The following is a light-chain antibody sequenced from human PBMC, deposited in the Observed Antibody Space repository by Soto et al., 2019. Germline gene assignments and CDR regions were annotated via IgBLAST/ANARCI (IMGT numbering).Light chain of an antibody. J-gene: IGLJ2*01. CDR1: GSNIGRNY. CDR3: GTWDESLGAGV. V-gene: IGLV1-51*01. CDR2: DDN. Sequence: QSVLTQPASLSAPPGEKVTISCSGRGSNIGRNYVSWYRQFPGTAPQLLIYDDNKRHSGVPDRLSGSRYGTSASLAIAGLQPGDEAVYYCGTWDESLGAGVFGGGTKLTVL.